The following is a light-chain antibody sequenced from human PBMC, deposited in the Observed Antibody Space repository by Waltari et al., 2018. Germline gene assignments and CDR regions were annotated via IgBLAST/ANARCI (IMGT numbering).Light chain of an antibody. J-gene: IGLJ1*01. CDR2: EVF. CDR1: TSAVGSYHL. CDR3: CSYAGRGTYV. V-gene: IGLV2-23*02. Sequence: QSALTQPASVSGTPGQSITISCSGPTSAVGSYHLVSWYQHNPGEAPKLLICEVFKRPPDTSSRFSGAKSGSTASLTISGLQPEDEADYYCCSYAGRGTYVFGSGTKVTVL.